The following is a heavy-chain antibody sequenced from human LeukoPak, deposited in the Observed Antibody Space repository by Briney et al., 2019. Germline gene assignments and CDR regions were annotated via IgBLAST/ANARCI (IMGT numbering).Heavy chain of an antibody. J-gene: IGHJ4*02. V-gene: IGHV3-21*01. CDR3: GGASTSYGSYFFDF. CDR1: EPTLNYYS. D-gene: IGHD1-26*01. Sequence: GGSLTFACSASEPTLNYYSRNCARQAPGKGLEWVASISRGGSLTYYADSMKGRFTISRDNDRNSLHLQMNSLSGEDTAIHYCGGASTSYGSYFFDFWGRGTLVTVSS. CDR2: ISRGGSLT.